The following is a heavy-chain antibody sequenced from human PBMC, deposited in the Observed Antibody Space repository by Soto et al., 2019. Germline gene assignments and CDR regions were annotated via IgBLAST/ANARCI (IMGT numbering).Heavy chain of an antibody. CDR2: IIPIFGTA. CDR3: ARGYIGYSNYREVMGV. CDR1: GGTFSSYA. V-gene: IGHV1-69*13. J-gene: IGHJ6*02. Sequence: AASVKVSCKASGGTFSSYAISWVRQAPGQGLEWMGGIIPIFGTANYAQKFQGRVTITADESTSTAYMELSSLRSEDTAVYYCARGYIGYSNYREVMGVWGQGTTVTVSS. D-gene: IGHD4-4*01.